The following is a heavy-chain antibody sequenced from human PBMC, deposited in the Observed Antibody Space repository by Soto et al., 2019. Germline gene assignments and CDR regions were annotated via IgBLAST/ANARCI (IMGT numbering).Heavy chain of an antibody. V-gene: IGHV1-18*01. D-gene: IGHD1-1*01. CDR3: ARNKTNWLTDAFDI. Sequence: HVQLVQSGAEVKKPGASLKVSCKASGYTFISYGVSGVRQAPGQGLAWLGWISPYNGNTDYAQKLQGRITMTTDTSTSTVYMDLRSLRTDYTAVYSCARNKTNWLTDAFDIWGQGTMVVVSS. CDR1: GYTFISYG. CDR2: ISPYNGNT. J-gene: IGHJ3*02.